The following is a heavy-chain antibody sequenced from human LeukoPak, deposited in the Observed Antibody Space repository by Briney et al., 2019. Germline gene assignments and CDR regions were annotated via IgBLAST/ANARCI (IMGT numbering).Heavy chain of an antibody. D-gene: IGHD4-17*01. CDR3: ARVEMTTVTTYDY. V-gene: IGHV1-2*02. Sequence: GASVKVSCKASGYTFTGYYMHWVRQAPGQGLEWMGWINPNSGGTNYAQKFQGRVTMTRDTSISTAYMELSRLRSDDTAVYYCARVEMTTVTTYDYWGQGTLVTVSS. CDR1: GYTFTGYY. CDR2: INPNSGGT. J-gene: IGHJ4*02.